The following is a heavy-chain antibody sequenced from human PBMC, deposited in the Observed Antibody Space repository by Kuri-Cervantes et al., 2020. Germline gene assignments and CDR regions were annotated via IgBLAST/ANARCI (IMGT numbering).Heavy chain of an antibody. J-gene: IGHJ3*02. V-gene: IGHV3-53*05. CDR3: VGGIHITMVRGVDDAFDI. CDR1: GFTVSSNY. D-gene: IGHD3-10*01. Sequence: GESLKISCAASGFTVSSNYMSWVRQAPGKGLEWVSVIYSGGSTYYADSVKGRFTISRDNSKNTLYLQMNSLRAEDMTVYYCVGGIHITMVRGVDDAFDIWGQGTMVTVSS. CDR2: IYSGGST.